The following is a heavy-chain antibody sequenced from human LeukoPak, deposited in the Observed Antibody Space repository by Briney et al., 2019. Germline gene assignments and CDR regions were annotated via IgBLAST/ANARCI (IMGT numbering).Heavy chain of an antibody. Sequence: PGGSLRLSCAASGFTFSSYAMHWVRQAPGEGLEWVAVISYDGSNKYYADSVKGRFTISRDNSKNTLYLQMNSLRAEDTAVYYCARDRRASIQDPWGQGTLVTVSS. D-gene: IGHD6-6*01. CDR2: ISYDGSNK. CDR3: ARDRRASIQDP. V-gene: IGHV3-30-3*01. CDR1: GFTFSSYA. J-gene: IGHJ5*02.